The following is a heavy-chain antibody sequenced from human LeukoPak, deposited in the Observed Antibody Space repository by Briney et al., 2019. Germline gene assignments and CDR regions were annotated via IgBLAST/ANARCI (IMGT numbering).Heavy chain of an antibody. CDR1: GFTFSSYS. D-gene: IGHD3-10*01. J-gene: IGHJ6*04. CDR2: ISSSSSYI. Sequence: GGSLRLSCAASGFTFSSYSMNWVRQAPGKGLEWVSSISSSSSYIYYADSVKGRFTISRDNAKNSLYLQMNSLRAEDTAVYYCARERFGELSSFPLDVWGKGTTVTVSS. CDR3: ARERFGELSSFPLDV. V-gene: IGHV3-21*01.